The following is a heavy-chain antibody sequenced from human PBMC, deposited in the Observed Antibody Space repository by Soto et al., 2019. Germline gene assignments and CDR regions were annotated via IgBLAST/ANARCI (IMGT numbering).Heavy chain of an antibody. CDR2: ISNTGKTI. D-gene: IGHD2-15*01. V-gene: IGHV3-48*02. J-gene: IGHJ5*02. CDR1: GFTLSTYN. Sequence: QAGGSLRLSCAASGFTLSTYNIQWVRQAPGKGLEWVSYISNTGKTIYYADSVKGRFTISRDNAKNSLYLQMNRLRDEDTAVYYCVRARGADCSRGTCFWFDLWGQGTLVTVSS. CDR3: VRARGADCSRGTCFWFDL.